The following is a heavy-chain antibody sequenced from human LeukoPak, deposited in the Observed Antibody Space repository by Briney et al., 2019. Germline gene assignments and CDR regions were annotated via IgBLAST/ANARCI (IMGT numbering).Heavy chain of an antibody. Sequence: PGGSLRLSCAASGFTFSSYSMNWVRQAPGKGLEWVSYISSSSSTIYYADSVKGRFTISRDNAKNSLYLQMNSLRAEDTAVYYCARALLSVAGPYSKYYSPAIDAFDIWGQGTMVTVSS. D-gene: IGHD6-19*01. CDR1: GFTFSSYS. V-gene: IGHV3-48*01. J-gene: IGHJ3*02. CDR2: ISSSSSTI. CDR3: ARALLSVAGPYSKYYSPAIDAFDI.